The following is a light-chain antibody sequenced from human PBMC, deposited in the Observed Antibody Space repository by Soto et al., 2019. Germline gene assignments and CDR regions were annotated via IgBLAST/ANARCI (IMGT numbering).Light chain of an antibody. CDR3: STWDDALNGVV. CDR2: SDD. V-gene: IGLV1-44*01. Sequence: QSVLTQSPSASGTPGQTVTISCSGRSSNIGSNTMNWYQQFPGTAPKLFIYSDDQRPSGVPDRFSGSRSGTSASLTICGLQSEDEADYFCSTWDDALNGVVFGGGTKVTVL. CDR1: SSNIGSNT. J-gene: IGLJ2*01.